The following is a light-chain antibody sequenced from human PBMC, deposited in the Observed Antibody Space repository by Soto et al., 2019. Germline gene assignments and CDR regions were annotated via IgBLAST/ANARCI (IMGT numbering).Light chain of an antibody. CDR3: QQHNGY. Sequence: DIQMTQSPSTLPASVGDRVTITCRASQSINTWLAWYQQKPGKAPKLLIYDASSLESGVPSRFSGSGSGTEFILTISSLQPDDFATYYCQQHNGYFGQGTKLEIK. CDR1: QSINTW. CDR2: DAS. J-gene: IGKJ2*01. V-gene: IGKV1-5*01.